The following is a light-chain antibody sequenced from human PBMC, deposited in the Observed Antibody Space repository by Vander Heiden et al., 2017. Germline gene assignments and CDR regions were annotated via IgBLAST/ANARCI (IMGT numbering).Light chain of an antibody. CDR2: EVS. V-gene: IGLV2-23*02. CDR3: CSYASSSTWV. J-gene: IGLJ3*02. CDR1: SSDVGSYNV. Sequence: QSALTQPVPVSASPGQSITISCTGTSSDVGSYNVVSWYQQHPGKAPKLMIYEVSKRPSGVSNRFSGSKSGNTASLTISGLQAEDEADYYCCSYASSSTWVFGGGTKLTVL.